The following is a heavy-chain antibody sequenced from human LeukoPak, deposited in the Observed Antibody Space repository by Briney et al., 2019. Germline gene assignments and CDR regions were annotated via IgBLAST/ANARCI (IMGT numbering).Heavy chain of an antibody. CDR3: ARRGKSGPYYYYYCMDV. D-gene: IGHD3-16*01. J-gene: IGHJ6*03. CDR2: IYTSGST. CDR1: GGSISSYY. V-gene: IGHV4-4*09. Sequence: SETLSLTCTVSGGSISSYYWSWIRQPPGKGLEWIGYIYTSGSTNYDPSLKSRVTISVDTSKNQFSLKLSSVTAADTAVYYCARRGKSGPYYYYYCMDVWGKGTTVTVSS.